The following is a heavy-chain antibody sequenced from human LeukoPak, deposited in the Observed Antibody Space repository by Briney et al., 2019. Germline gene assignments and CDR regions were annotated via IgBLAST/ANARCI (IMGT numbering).Heavy chain of an antibody. J-gene: IGHJ6*02. Sequence: GGSLRLSCAASGFTFSSYSMNWVRQAPGKGLEWVSYISSSGSTIYYADSVKGRFTISRDNAKNSLYLQMNSLRAEDTAVYYCARLPILTGYYFSARASYYYGMDVWGQGTTVTVSS. CDR1: GFTFSSYS. V-gene: IGHV3-48*04. CDR2: ISSSGSTI. D-gene: IGHD3-9*01. CDR3: ARLPILTGYYFSARASYYYGMDV.